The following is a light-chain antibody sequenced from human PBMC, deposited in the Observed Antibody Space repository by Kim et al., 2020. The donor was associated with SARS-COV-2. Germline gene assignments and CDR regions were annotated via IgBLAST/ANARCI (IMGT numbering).Light chain of an antibody. CDR1: QDIGTW. V-gene: IGKV1-12*01. Sequence: ASVGGRVNITCRASQDIGTWLAWYQHKPGKAPKLLIFAASTLQSGVPSRFSGSGSGTDFALTISSLQAEDFATYSCQQGNSFPLTFGGGTKVDIK. CDR3: QQGNSFPLT. J-gene: IGKJ4*01. CDR2: AAS.